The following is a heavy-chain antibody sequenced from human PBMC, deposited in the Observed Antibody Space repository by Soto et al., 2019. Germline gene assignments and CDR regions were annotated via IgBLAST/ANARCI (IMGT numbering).Heavy chain of an antibody. J-gene: IGHJ4*02. CDR1: GGSISISNW. CDR3: ARRSILTGYYTMNFDY. Sequence: PSETLSLTCAVSGGSISISNWWSWVRQPPGKGLEWIGEIYHSGSTNYNPSLKSRVTISVDKSKNQFSLKLSSVTAADTAVYYCARRSILTGYYTMNFDYWGQGTLVTVSS. D-gene: IGHD3-9*01. CDR2: IYHSGST. V-gene: IGHV4-4*02.